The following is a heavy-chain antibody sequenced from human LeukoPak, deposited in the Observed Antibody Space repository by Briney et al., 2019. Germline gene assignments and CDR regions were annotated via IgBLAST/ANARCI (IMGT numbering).Heavy chain of an antibody. J-gene: IGHJ4*02. Sequence: GGSLRLSRAASGFTFSSYAMHWVRQAPGKGLDWVAVISYDGSNKYYADSVKGRFTISRDNSKNTLYLQMNSLRAEDTAVYYCAREPILLTIFGVVTDYWGQGTLVTVSS. D-gene: IGHD3-3*01. CDR1: GFTFSSYA. CDR2: ISYDGSNK. V-gene: IGHV3-30-3*01. CDR3: AREPILLTIFGVVTDY.